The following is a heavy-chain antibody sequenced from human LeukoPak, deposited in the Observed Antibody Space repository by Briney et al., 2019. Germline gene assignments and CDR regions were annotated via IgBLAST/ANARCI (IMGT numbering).Heavy chain of an antibody. V-gene: IGHV3-11*04. D-gene: IGHD1-26*01. CDR3: AKVVGANYYYYYYMDV. Sequence: GGSLRLSCAASGFTFSDYYMSWIRQAPGKGLEWVSYISSSGSTIYYADSVKGRFTISRDNSKNTLYLQMNSLRAEDTAVYYCAKVVGANYYYYYYMDVWGKGTTVTISS. CDR1: GFTFSDYY. CDR2: ISSSGSTI. J-gene: IGHJ6*03.